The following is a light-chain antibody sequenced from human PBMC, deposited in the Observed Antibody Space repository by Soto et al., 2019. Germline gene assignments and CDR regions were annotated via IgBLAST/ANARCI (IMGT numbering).Light chain of an antibody. J-gene: IGKJ1*01. Sequence: IVRTQYQAPLSLSPGEKATLSCRASQRITTVAWYQQKPGQAPRLLIYGASNRATGIPDRFSCSGSGTDFTVTISRLEPEDFAVYYCQQYGSSGTVGQGTKVDI. CDR3: QQYGSSGT. CDR2: GAS. V-gene: IGKV3-20*01. CDR1: QRITT.